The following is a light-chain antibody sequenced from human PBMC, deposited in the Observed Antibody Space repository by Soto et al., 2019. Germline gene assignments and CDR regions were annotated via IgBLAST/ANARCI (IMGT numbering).Light chain of an antibody. J-gene: IGKJ1*01. V-gene: IGKV3-15*01. Sequence: IVLKLSLATLSVSPSERATLYFSASQSVSSHLAWYQQKSGQAPRLLIYGASTRATGIPARFSGSVSGTEFTLTISSLQSEDFAVYYCQQYKNWPPWTFGQGTKVDI. CDR1: QSVSSH. CDR3: QQYKNWPPWT. CDR2: GAS.